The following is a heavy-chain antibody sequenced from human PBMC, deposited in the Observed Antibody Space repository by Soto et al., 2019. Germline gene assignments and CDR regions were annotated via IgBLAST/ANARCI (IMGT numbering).Heavy chain of an antibody. V-gene: IGHV3-23*01. CDR3: ATVHSTSRSFDY. CDR1: GFTFSMSA. D-gene: IGHD6-6*01. CDR2: TGLNGRTT. Sequence: EVQLLESGGGLVQPGGSLRLSCAASGFTFSMSAMSWVRQAPGKGLEWVSTTGLNGRTTYYADSVKGRFTVSSDNSKNTLDLQMNSLRAEDTAVYYCATVHSTSRSFDYWGQGTLVTVSS. J-gene: IGHJ4*02.